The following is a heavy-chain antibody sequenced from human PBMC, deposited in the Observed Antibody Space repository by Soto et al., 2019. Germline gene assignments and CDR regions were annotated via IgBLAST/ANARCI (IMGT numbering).Heavy chain of an antibody. CDR3: AHRPSYCSGGSCYSGFDY. Sequence: QITLKESGPTLVKPTQTLTLTCTFSGFSLSTSGAGVGLIRQPPGKALEWLALLYWDDDKRYSPSLKSSLNIPKDTSKNQVVLTMTNMDPVDTATYYCAHRPSYCSGGSCYSGFDYWGQGTLVTVSS. D-gene: IGHD2-15*01. CDR1: GFSLSTSGAG. CDR2: LYWDDDK. J-gene: IGHJ4*02. V-gene: IGHV2-5*02.